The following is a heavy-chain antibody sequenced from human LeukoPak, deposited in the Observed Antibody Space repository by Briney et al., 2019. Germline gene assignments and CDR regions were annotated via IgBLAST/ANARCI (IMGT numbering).Heavy chain of an antibody. Sequence: ASVKVSCKASGDSFSDSYIHWVRQAPGQGPEWMGWINLNTGGVNYAQKFDGRFSITRDTSINTAFMELSGLRFDDTAVYYCGTVRGILSYFDLWGRGTLVTVSS. CDR1: GDSFSDSY. J-gene: IGHJ2*01. CDR3: GTVRGILSYFDL. V-gene: IGHV1-2*02. CDR2: INLNTGGV. D-gene: IGHD3-16*01.